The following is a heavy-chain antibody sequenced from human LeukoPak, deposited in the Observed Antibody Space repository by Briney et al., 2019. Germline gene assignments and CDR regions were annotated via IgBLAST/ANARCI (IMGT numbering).Heavy chain of an antibody. Sequence: EASVKVSCKASGYTFTTHGITWVRQAPGQGLEWMGWISAYNGNTNYAQKFQGRVSMTTDTSTSTAYMQLRSLRSDDTAVYYCARVDFDYVWGNYRYTSPPPAGWFDPWGQGTLVTVSS. CDR3: ARVDFDYVWGNYRYTSPPPAGWFDP. CDR1: GYTFTTHG. J-gene: IGHJ5*02. D-gene: IGHD3-16*02. V-gene: IGHV1-18*01. CDR2: ISAYNGNT.